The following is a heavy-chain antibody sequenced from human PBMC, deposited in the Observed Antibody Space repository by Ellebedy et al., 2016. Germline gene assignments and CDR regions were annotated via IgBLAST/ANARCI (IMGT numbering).Heavy chain of an antibody. Sequence: GSLRPSXTVPGGSISSYYWSWIRQPPGKGLEWIGYIYYSGSTNYNPSLKSRVTISVDTSKNQFSLKLSSVTAADTAVYYCARALGGSPNDYWGQGTLVTVSS. D-gene: IGHD2-15*01. V-gene: IGHV4-59*01. J-gene: IGHJ4*02. CDR3: ARALGGSPNDY. CDR1: GGSISSYY. CDR2: IYYSGST.